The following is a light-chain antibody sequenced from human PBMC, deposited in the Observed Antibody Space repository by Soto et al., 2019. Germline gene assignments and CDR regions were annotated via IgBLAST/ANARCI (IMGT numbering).Light chain of an antibody. Sequence: DIQMTQSPSTLSASVGYRFTITCLASQSSSSWLAWYQQKPGKAPKLLIYDASSLESGVPSRFSGSGSGTEFTLTISSLQPDDFATYYCQHYNSYSWTFGQGTKVDI. CDR2: DAS. J-gene: IGKJ1*01. V-gene: IGKV1-5*01. CDR3: QHYNSYSWT. CDR1: QSSSSW.